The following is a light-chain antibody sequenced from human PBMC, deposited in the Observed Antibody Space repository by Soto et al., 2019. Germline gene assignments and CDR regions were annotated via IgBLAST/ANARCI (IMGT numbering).Light chain of an antibody. J-gene: IGLJ2*01. CDR3: GTWDSSLSAGV. CDR1: SSNIENNY. V-gene: IGLV1-51*01. Sequence: QSVLTQPPSVSAAPGQKVTISCSGSSSNIENNYVSWFQHLPGTAPKLLIYDNNNRPSGIPDRFSGSKSGTSATRGITGLQTGDEADYYCGTWDSSLSAGVFGGGTKLTVL. CDR2: DNN.